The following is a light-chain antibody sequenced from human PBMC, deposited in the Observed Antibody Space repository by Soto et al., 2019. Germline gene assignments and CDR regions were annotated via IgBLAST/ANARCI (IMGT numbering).Light chain of an antibody. J-gene: IGLJ3*02. CDR3: QSYDSSLNGLM. CDR1: KNDIGVYDF. CDR2: EVV. V-gene: IGLV2-8*01. Sequence: QSALTQPPSASGSPGQSVTISCTGTKNDIGVYDFVSWYQHHPGKAPRLIIYEVVQRPSGVPDRFSGSKSGNTASLTVSGLQAADEADYYCQSYDSSLNGLMFGLGTKLTVL.